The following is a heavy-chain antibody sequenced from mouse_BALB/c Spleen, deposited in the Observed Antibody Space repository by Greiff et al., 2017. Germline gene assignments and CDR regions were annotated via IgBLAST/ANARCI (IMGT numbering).Heavy chain of an antibody. CDR2: IYPGSGST. J-gene: IGHJ3*01. Sequence: LQHPGSELVRPGASVKLSCKASGYTFTSYWMHWVKQRPGQGLEWIGNIYPGSGSTNYDEKFKGKATLTADTSSSTAYMQLSSLTSADSAVYFCAREGVYYGNYGFADWGQGTLVTVSA. D-gene: IGHD2-1*01. CDR1: GYTFTSYW. CDR3: AREGVYYGNYGFAD. V-gene: IGHV1S22*01.